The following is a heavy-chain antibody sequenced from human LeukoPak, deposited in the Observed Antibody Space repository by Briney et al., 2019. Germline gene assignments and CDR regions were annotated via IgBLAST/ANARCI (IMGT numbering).Heavy chain of an antibody. V-gene: IGHV3-23*01. D-gene: IGHD6-6*01. CDR1: GFTFSSYA. CDR3: AKGYSSSLYYYYYMDV. Sequence: PGGSLTLSCTASGFTFSSYAMSWVRQAPGKGLEWVSAISGSGGSTYYADSVKGRFTISRDNSKNTLYLRMNSLRAEDTAVYYCAKGYSSSLYYYYYMDVWGKGTTVTVSS. CDR2: ISGSGGST. J-gene: IGHJ6*03.